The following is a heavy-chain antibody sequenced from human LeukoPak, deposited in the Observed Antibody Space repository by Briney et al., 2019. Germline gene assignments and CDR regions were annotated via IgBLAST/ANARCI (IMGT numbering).Heavy chain of an antibody. CDR2: IYYSGST. CDR3: ARHSGVPSDAFDI. V-gene: IGHV4-59*08. Sequence: SETLSLTCTVSGGSISSYYWSWIRQPPGKGLEWIGYIYYSGSTNYTPSLKSRVTISVDTSRTQFSLKLSSVTAADTAVYYCARHSGVPSDAFDIWGQGTMVTVSS. J-gene: IGHJ3*02. CDR1: GGSISSYY. D-gene: IGHD3-10*01.